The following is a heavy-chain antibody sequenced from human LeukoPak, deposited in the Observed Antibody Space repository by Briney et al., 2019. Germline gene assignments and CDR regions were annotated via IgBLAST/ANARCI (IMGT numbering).Heavy chain of an antibody. V-gene: IGHV1-69*01. D-gene: IGHD3-10*01. J-gene: IGHJ4*02. CDR1: GGTFSSYA. Sequence: GGSVKVSCKASGGTFSSYAISLGRQAPGQGVGWMGRIIPIFGTANYAQKFQGRVTITAHESTSTAYMDLSSLRSEDTAVYYCASISYGSGSYPIFWGQGTLVTVSS. CDR2: IIPIFGTA. CDR3: ASISYGSGSYPIF.